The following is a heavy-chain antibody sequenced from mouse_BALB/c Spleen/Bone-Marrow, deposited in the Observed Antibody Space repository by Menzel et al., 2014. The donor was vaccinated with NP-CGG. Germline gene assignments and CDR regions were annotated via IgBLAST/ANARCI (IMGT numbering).Heavy chain of an antibody. CDR1: GYTFTDKW. CDR2: IDTSDSYI. CDR3: AREARTGAWFPN. Sequence: VKLQESGAEFVMPGASVKMSCKASGYTFTDKWMHWVKHRPGQGLEWIGAIDTSDSYINYNQKFKGKASLTVDASSSTASMHLSSLTSDDSAVYYCAREARTGAWFPNWGQGTLVTVSA. D-gene: IGHD4-1*01. V-gene: IGHV1-69*01. J-gene: IGHJ3*01.